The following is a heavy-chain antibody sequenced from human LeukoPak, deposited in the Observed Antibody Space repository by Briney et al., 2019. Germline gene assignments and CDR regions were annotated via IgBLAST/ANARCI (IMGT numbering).Heavy chain of an antibody. Sequence: SETLSLTCTVSGDSISTDYWNWIRPPPGEGLEWSGYINYSGSTNYNPSLKRRVIMSVDTSKNPFSLQLSSLTAADTAVYYCARGPYSYGSGIRLDVWGTGTTVTVSS. CDR2: INYSGST. J-gene: IGHJ6*04. D-gene: IGHD3-10*01. CDR3: ARGPYSYGSGIRLDV. V-gene: IGHV4-59*01. CDR1: GDSISTDY.